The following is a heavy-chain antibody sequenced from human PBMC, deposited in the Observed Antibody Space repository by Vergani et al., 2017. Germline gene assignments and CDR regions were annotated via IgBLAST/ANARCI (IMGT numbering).Heavy chain of an antibody. J-gene: IGHJ3*01. CDR3: ARDVHEDAFDL. CDR2: IKQDGRKN. CDR1: GFSFNSYW. Sequence: EGQLVESGGGLVQPGGSLRLSCAASGFSFNSYWMTWVRQAPGKGLEWVASIKQDGRKNYGVDSVKGRFTISRDNAKNSVYLQMSSLRADDTALYYCARDVHEDAFDLWGHGTMVTVSS. V-gene: IGHV3-7*01.